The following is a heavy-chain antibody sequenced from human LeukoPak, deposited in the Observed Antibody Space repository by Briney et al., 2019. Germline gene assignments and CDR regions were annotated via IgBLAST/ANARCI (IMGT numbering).Heavy chain of an antibody. Sequence: GASVKVSCKASRYTFTSYYMHWVRQAPGQGLEWMGIINPSGGSTSYAQKFQGRVTMTRDMSTSTVYMELSSLRSEDAAVYYCARRLAYCGGDCYYDYWGQGTLVTVSS. J-gene: IGHJ4*02. CDR2: INPSGGST. V-gene: IGHV1-46*01. CDR3: ARRLAYCGGDCYYDY. D-gene: IGHD2-21*02. CDR1: RYTFTSYY.